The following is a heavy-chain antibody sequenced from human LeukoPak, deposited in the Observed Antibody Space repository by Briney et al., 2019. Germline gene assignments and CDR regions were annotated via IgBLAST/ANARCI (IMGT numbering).Heavy chain of an antibody. CDR3: TRGRVGAPDVFDI. J-gene: IGHJ3*02. CDR1: GFTFSTYG. CDR2: LYGSGTI. D-gene: IGHD1-26*01. V-gene: IGHV3-53*01. Sequence: GSLRLSCAASGFTFSTYGMNWVRQAPGKGLEWVSVLYGSGTIYYADSVKGRFTISRDNSKNTLFLQMSSLRAEDTAVYFCTRGRVGAPDVFDIWGQGTMVTVSS.